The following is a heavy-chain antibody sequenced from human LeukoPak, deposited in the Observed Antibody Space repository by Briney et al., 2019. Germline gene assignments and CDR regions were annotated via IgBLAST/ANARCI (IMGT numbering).Heavy chain of an antibody. CDR2: INPNSGGT. D-gene: IGHD6-13*01. V-gene: IGHV1-2*02. CDR1: GYTFTGYY. CDR3: ARVAAAGWCFDP. J-gene: IGHJ5*02. Sequence: ASVKVSCKASGYTFTGYYMHWVRQAPGQGLEWMGWINPNSGGTNYAQKFQGRVTMTRDTSISTAYMELSRLRSDDTAVYYCARVAAAGWCFDPWGQGTLVTVSS.